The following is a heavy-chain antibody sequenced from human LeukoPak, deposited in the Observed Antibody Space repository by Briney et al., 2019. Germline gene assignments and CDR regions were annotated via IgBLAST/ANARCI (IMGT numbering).Heavy chain of an antibody. CDR3: AKGTMARGFDY. D-gene: IGHD3-10*01. V-gene: IGHV3-74*01. CDR1: GFTFSSTW. J-gene: IGHJ4*02. CDR2: IHSDGSST. Sequence: GGSLRLSCAASGFTFSSTWMHWFRQAPGKGPVWVSRIHSDGSSTIYADSVKGRFTISRDNSKNTLYLQMNSLRAEDTALYYCAKGTMARGFDYWGRGTLVTVSS.